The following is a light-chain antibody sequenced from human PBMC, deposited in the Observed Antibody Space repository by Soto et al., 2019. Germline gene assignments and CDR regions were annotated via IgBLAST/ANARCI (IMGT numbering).Light chain of an antibody. CDR3: VSYTSSTTDV. CDR1: SSDVGGSNF. CDR2: AVA. V-gene: IGLV2-14*03. Sequence: QSVLTQPPSVSYSPGQPITICCTGTSSDVGGSNFVSWYQQHTGKTPQLIIYAVANGASRVSHRFSGSKSGSTASLILSRLQTEDAADYYCVSYTSSTTDVFGTGTKVT. J-gene: IGLJ1*01.